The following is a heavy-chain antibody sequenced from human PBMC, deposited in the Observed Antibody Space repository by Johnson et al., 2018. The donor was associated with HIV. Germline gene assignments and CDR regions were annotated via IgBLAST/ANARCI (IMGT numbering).Heavy chain of an antibody. CDR3: ARDRGYCSGGSCVLDAFDI. CDR1: GFTVSSNY. Sequence: EVQLLESGGGLVQPGGSLRLSCAASGFTVSSNYMSWVRQAPGKGLAWVSVIYSGGSTYYADSVQGRFTISRDNSKNKLYLQMNSLRAEDTAVYYCARDRGYCSGGSCVLDAFDIWGQGTLVTVSS. V-gene: IGHV3-66*02. J-gene: IGHJ3*02. CDR2: IYSGGST. D-gene: IGHD2-15*01.